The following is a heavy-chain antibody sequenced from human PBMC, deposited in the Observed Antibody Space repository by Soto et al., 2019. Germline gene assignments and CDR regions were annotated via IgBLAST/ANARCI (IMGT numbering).Heavy chain of an antibody. CDR3: ARGAKGAYYMDV. CDR2: INSDGSTT. D-gene: IGHD2-21*01. V-gene: IGHV3-74*01. CDR1: GFTFNSHW. J-gene: IGHJ6*03. Sequence: EVQLVESGGGLVHPGGSLRLSCAASGFTFNSHWMHWARQAPGKGLVWISRINSDGSTTNYADSVKGRLTISRDNAKNRVYVQINILRSEDTAVYYCARGAKGAYYMDVWGKGTTVTVSS.